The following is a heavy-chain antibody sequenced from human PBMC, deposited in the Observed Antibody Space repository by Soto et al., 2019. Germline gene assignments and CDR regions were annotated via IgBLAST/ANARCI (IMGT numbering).Heavy chain of an antibody. CDR1: GGSISSSTSY. Sequence: QLQLQESGPGLVKPSETLSLTCTVSGGSISSSTSYWGWIRQPPGKGLEWIGSINYSGSTYYSPSLTSRVTISADTSKNQFSLKLSSVTAADTAVYYCARPVNYYYYYMDVWGKGTMVTVSS. CDR2: INYSGST. CDR3: ARPVNYYYYYMDV. V-gene: IGHV4-39*01. J-gene: IGHJ6*03.